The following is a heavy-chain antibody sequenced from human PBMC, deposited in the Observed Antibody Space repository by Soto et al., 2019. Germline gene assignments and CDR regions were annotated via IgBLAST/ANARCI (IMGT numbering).Heavy chain of an antibody. CDR3: ASELGYCSGGSCYQDAFDI. CDR1: GFTFSSYW. V-gene: IGHV3-74*01. CDR2: INSDGSST. J-gene: IGHJ3*02. D-gene: IGHD2-15*01. Sequence: GGSLRLSCAASGFTFSSYWVHWVRQAPGKGLVWVSRINSDGSSTSYADSVKGRFTISRDNAKNTPYLQMNSLRAEDTAVYYCASELGYCSGGSCYQDAFDIWGQGTMVTVS.